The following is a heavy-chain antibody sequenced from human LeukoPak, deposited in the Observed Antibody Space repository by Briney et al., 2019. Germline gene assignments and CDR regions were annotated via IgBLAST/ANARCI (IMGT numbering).Heavy chain of an antibody. CDR1: GYTFTGYY. CDR2: INPNSGGT. CDR3: AGGSSLLHDAFDI. Sequence: ASVKVSCKASGYTFTGYYMYWVRQAPGQGLEWMGWINPNSGGTNYAQKFQGRVTMTRDTSISTAYMELSRLRSDDTAVYYCAGGSSLLHDAFDIWGQGTMVTVSS. D-gene: IGHD2-2*01. J-gene: IGHJ3*02. V-gene: IGHV1-2*02.